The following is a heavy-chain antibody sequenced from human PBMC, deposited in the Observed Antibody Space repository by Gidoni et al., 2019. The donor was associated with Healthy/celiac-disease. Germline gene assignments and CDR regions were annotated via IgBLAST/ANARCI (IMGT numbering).Heavy chain of an antibody. Sequence: QVQLVQSGAEVQKPGSSVKVSCKASGVTFRSYAISWVRQAPGQGLEWMGGIIPIFGTANYAQKFKGRVTITADESTSTAYMELSSLRSEDTAVYYCARDRWPLRTVKNYYYGMDVWGQGTTVTVSS. CDR2: IIPIFGTA. J-gene: IGHJ6*02. V-gene: IGHV1-69*01. CDR3: ARDRWPLRTVKNYYYGMDV. CDR1: GVTFRSYA. D-gene: IGHD3-10*01.